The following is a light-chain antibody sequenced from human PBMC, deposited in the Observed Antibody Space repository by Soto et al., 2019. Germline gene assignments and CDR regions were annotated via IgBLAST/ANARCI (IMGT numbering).Light chain of an antibody. Sequence: DIQMTQSPSSLSASVGDRVTITCRASETISTFLNWYQHKPGEAPQLLIYAASSLQGGVPSRFSGSGSGTQLTLTISSLQPEDCATFYCQQSYSMPLTFGGGTKVEIK. CDR2: AAS. CDR1: ETISTF. J-gene: IGKJ4*01. CDR3: QQSYSMPLT. V-gene: IGKV1-39*01.